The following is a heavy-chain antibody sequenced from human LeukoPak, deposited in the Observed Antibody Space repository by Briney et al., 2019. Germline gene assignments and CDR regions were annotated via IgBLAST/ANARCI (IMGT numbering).Heavy chain of an antibody. Sequence: GRSLRLSCAASGFTFSGYAMSWVRQAPGKGLEWVSAISGSGGSTYYADSVKGRFTISRDNSKNTLYLQMNSLRAEDTAVYYCANSGSRPFGDAFDIWGQGTMVTVSS. J-gene: IGHJ3*02. V-gene: IGHV3-23*01. CDR1: GFTFSGYA. CDR3: ANSGSRPFGDAFDI. CDR2: ISGSGGST. D-gene: IGHD3-10*01.